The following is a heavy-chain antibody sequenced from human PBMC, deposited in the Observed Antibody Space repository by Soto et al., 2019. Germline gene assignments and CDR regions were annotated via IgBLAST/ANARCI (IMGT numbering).Heavy chain of an antibody. CDR2: ISAYSGNT. V-gene: IGHV1-18*04. Sequence: QVQLVQSGAGVKKPGASVKVSCKASGYTFTSYGISWVRQAPGQGLEWMGWISAYSGNTNYAQKLQGRVTMTTDTSTSTAYMELRSLRSDDTAVYYCARDAPTYQLLYGADYYGMDVWGQGTTVTVSS. CDR3: ARDAPTYQLLYGADYYGMDV. D-gene: IGHD2-2*02. CDR1: GYTFTSYG. J-gene: IGHJ6*02.